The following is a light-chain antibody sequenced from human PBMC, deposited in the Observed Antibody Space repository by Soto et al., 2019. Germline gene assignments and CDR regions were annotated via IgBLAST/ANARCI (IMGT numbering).Light chain of an antibody. CDR1: SSNIGGYNV. CDR3: CSYVGATTDV. CDR2: EGI. V-gene: IGLV2-23*01. Sequence: QSVLTKPASVSGSPGQSITISCSGTSSNIGGYNVVSWYKQHPGNAPKVIVYEGINRPSGVSDRFHGPTSGSTASLTISGLQAEDEAEYYCCSYVGATTDVFGSGTRSPS. J-gene: IGLJ1*01.